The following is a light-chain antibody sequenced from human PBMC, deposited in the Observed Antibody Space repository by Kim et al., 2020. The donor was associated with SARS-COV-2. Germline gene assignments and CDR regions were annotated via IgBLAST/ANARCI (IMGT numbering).Light chain of an antibody. CDR1: QSIRTDD. CDR3: QQYGRSPT. V-gene: IGKV3-20*01. J-gene: IGKJ1*01. Sequence: EIVLTQSPGTLSLSPGERATLSCRASQSIRTDDLAWYQQKPGQAPRVLMYEAFIRATDIPDRFSGSGSETEFTLTISSVEPEDSAVYFCQQYGRSPTFGQGTKVNIK. CDR2: EAF.